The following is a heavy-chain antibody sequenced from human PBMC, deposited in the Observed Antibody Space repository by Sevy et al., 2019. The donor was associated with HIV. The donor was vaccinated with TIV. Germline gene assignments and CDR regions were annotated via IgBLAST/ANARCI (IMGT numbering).Heavy chain of an antibody. J-gene: IGHJ5*02. CDR1: GYTFASYD. Sequence: ASVKVSCKASGYTFASYDITWVRQAPGEGLEWMGWISNFNSNKKSAQKFQDRLTLTTDTSTSTAFMELTSLRTDDTAVYYCARGISAVATMGVWFDPWGQGTLVTVSS. CDR2: ISNFNSNK. D-gene: IGHD6-19*01. V-gene: IGHV1-18*01. CDR3: ARGISAVATMGVWFDP.